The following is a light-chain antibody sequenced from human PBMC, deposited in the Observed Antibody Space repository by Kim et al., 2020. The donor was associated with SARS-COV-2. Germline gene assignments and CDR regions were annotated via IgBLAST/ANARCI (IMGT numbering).Light chain of an antibody. CDR2: QDS. CDR3: QAWDSSTYV. Sequence: VSPGQTASITCSGDKLGDKYACWYQQKPGQSPVLVIYQDSKRPSGLPERFSGSNSGNTATLTISGTQAMDEADYYCQAWDSSTYVFGTGTKVTVL. CDR1: KLGDKY. V-gene: IGLV3-1*01. J-gene: IGLJ1*01.